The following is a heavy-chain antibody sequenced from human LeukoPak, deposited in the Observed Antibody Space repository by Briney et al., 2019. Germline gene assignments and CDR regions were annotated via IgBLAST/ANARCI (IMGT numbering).Heavy chain of an antibody. D-gene: IGHD6-6*01. J-gene: IGHJ6*03. CDR2: MNPNSGNT. Sequence: ASVKVSCKASGYTFTSYDINWVRQATGQGLEWMGWMNPNSGNTGYAQKFQGRVTITRNTSISTAYMELSSLRSEDTAVYYCARAKRIAARPLYYYYMDVWGKGTTVTVSS. CDR1: GYTFTSYD. V-gene: IGHV1-8*03. CDR3: ARAKRIAARPLYYYYMDV.